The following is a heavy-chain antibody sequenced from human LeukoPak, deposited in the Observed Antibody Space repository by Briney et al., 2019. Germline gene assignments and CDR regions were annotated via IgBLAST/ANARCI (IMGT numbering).Heavy chain of an antibody. CDR2: ISGSGGST. CDR3: AKDPWDIWYYLDY. CDR1: GFTFTYYA. D-gene: IGHD2-15*01. V-gene: IGHV3-23*01. J-gene: IGHJ4*02. Sequence: PGGSLRLSCAASGFTFTYYAMNWVRQAPGKGLEWVSGISGSGGSTYYADSVKGRFTISRDNSKDTLYLQMNSLRAEDTAVYYCAKDPWDIWYYLDYWGQGTLVTVSS.